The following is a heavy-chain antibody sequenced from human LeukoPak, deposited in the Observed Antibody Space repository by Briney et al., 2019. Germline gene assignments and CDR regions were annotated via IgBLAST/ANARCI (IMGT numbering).Heavy chain of an antibody. Sequence: PSETLSLTCTVSGGSISSYYWSWIRQPPGKGLEWIGYIYYSGSTNYNPSLKSRVTISVDTSKNQFSLKLSSVTAVDTAVYYCARGNWNYASFWFDPWGQGTLVTVSS. CDR2: IYYSGST. D-gene: IGHD1-7*01. CDR3: ARGNWNYASFWFDP. V-gene: IGHV4-59*01. J-gene: IGHJ5*02. CDR1: GGSISSYY.